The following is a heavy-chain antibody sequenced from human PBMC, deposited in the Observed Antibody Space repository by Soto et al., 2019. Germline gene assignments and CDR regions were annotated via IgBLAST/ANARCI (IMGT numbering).Heavy chain of an antibody. Sequence: PSETLSLTCNVTGGSITGAYYWNWIRQHPGKGLEWIGYIPYRGDTYYNPSLRSRVTISADTSENKFSLTLKSVTAADTAVYFCARDFERSAIAPWGQGTSVTVSS. D-gene: IGHD3-9*01. V-gene: IGHV4-31*03. CDR1: GGSITGAYY. J-gene: IGHJ5*02. CDR3: ARDFERSAIAP. CDR2: IPYRGDT.